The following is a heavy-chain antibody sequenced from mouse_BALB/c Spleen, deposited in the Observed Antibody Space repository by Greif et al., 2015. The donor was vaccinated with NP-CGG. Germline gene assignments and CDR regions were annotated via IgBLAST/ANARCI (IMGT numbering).Heavy chain of an antibody. CDR1: GYTFSSYW. CDR3: ARRDYYGSSYGAMDY. J-gene: IGHJ4*01. V-gene: IGHV1-9*01. Sequence: VQLQQSGAELMKPGASVKISCKATGYTFSSYWIEWVKQRPGHGLEWIGEILPGSGSTNYNEKFKGKATFTADTSSNTAYMQLSSLTSEDSAVYYCARRDYYGSSYGAMDYWGQGTSVTVSS. D-gene: IGHD1-1*01. CDR2: ILPGSGST.